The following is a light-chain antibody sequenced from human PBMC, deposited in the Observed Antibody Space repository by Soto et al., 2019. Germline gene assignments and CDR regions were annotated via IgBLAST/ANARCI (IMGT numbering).Light chain of an antibody. J-gene: IGLJ2*01. CDR2: EVS. CDR3: SSYAGRNTLV. Sequence: QSELTQPPSASGSPGQSVTISCTGTSSDVGGYNYVSWYQQHPGKVPKLMIYEVSKRPSGVPDRFSGSKSGNTASLTVSGLQAEDEADYYCSSYAGRNTLVFGGGTKLTVL. V-gene: IGLV2-8*01. CDR1: SSDVGGYNY.